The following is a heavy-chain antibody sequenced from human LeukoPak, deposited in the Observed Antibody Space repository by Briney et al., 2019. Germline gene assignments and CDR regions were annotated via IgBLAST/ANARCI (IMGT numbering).Heavy chain of an antibody. CDR3: ARIEDTAMVLY. D-gene: IGHD5-18*01. CDR1: GGSFSGYY. CDR2: INHSGST. J-gene: IGHJ4*02. V-gene: IGHV4-34*01. Sequence: SETLSLTCAVYGGSFSGYYWSWIRQPPGKGLEWIGEINHSGSTNYNPSLKSRVTISVDTSKNQFSLKLSSVTAADTAVYYCARIEDTAMVLYWGQGTLVTVSS.